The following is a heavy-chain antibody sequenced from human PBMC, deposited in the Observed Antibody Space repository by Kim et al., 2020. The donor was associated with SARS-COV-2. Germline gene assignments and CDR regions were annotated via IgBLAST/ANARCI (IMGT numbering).Heavy chain of an antibody. Sequence: YNPTLKSRVTISVDTSKNQFSRKLSPVTAADTAVYYCARYEVRGVTGFDYWGQGTLVTVSS. V-gene: IGHV4-30-2*05. D-gene: IGHD3-10*01. CDR3: ARYEVRGVTGFDY. J-gene: IGHJ4*02.